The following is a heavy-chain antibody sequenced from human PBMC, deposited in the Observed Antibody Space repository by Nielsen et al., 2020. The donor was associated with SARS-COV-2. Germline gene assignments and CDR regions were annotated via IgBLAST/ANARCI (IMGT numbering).Heavy chain of an antibody. D-gene: IGHD1-1*01. CDR1: GGSISSYY. J-gene: IGHJ6*03. V-gene: IGHV4-59*01. CDR3: ARARGYKKGYYYYYMEV. CDR2: IYYSGST. Sequence: SETLSLTCTVSGGSISSYYWSWIRQPPGKGLEWIGYIYYSGSTNYNPSLKSQVTISVDTSKNQFSLKLSSVTAADTAVYYCARARGYKKGYYYYYMEVWGKGTTVTVSS.